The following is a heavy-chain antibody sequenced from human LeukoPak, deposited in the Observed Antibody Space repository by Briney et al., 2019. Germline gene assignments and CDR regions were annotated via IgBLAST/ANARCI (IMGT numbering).Heavy chain of an antibody. J-gene: IGHJ5*02. D-gene: IGHD3-10*01. CDR1: GYGFTNYW. CDR2: IYPGDSHT. V-gene: IGHV5-51*01. Sequence: GESLKISCKGSGYGFTNYWIGWVRQTPGKGLEWMGIIYPGDSHTRYSPSFQDQVTISADKSINTAYLQWSSLKASDTAMYYCARGPYGYASSATLGSYNWFDPWGQGTLVTVSS. CDR3: ARGPYGYASSATLGSYNWFDP.